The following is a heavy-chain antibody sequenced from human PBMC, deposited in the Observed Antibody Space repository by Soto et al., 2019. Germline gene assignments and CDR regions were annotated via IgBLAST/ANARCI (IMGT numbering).Heavy chain of an antibody. Sequence: QVQLVESGGGVVQPGRSLRLSCAASGFTFSSYGMHWVRQAPGKGLEWVAVIWYDGSNKYYADSVKGRFTISRDNSKNTLYLQMNSLRAEDTAVYYCARDLPAEPDYPEGYGMDVWGQGTTVTVSS. V-gene: IGHV3-33*01. CDR1: GFTFSSYG. CDR2: IWYDGSNK. D-gene: IGHD4-17*01. J-gene: IGHJ6*02. CDR3: ARDLPAEPDYPEGYGMDV.